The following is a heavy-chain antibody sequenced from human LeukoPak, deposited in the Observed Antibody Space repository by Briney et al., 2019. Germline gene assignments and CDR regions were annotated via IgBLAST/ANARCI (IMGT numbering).Heavy chain of an antibody. J-gene: IGHJ4*01. V-gene: IGHV3-30*18. D-gene: IGHD3-9*01. CDR1: GFTFRHYG. CDR3: AKSSDLLTGYYSYFEY. CDR2: MSHDGSNK. Sequence: GGSLRLSCAASGFTFRHYGMHWVRQAPGKGLEWVALMSHDGSNKYYGDSVKGRFTISRDNSKNTLYLQMNSLRAEDTAVYYCAKSSDLLTGYYSYFEYWGHGTLVTVSS.